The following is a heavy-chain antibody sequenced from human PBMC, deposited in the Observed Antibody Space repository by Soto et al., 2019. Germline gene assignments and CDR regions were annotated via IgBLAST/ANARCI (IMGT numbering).Heavy chain of an antibody. V-gene: IGHV1-8*01. J-gene: IGHJ6*02. CDR3: AKRGIMITFGGVIVIYYYGMDV. CDR1: GYTFTSYD. Sequence: QVQLVQSGAEVKKPGASVKVSCKASGYTFTSYDINWVRQATGQGLEWMGWMNPNSGNTGYAQKFQGRVTMTRNTSISTAYMELSSLRSEDTAVYYCAKRGIMITFGGVIVIYYYGMDVWGQGTTVTVSS. CDR2: MNPNSGNT. D-gene: IGHD3-16*02.